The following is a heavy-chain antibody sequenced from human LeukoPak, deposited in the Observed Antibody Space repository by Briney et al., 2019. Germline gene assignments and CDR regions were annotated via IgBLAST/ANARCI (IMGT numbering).Heavy chain of an antibody. CDR3: ARTYHFGY. CDR2: IYHSGST. J-gene: IGHJ4*02. CDR1: GGSISSGGNS. Sequence: PLETLSLTCAVSGGSISSGGNSWGWIRQPPGKGLEWIGYIYHSGSTLYNPSLKSRVTISVDRSKNQMSLKLSSVTAADTAVYYCARTYHFGYWGQGTLVTVSS. D-gene: IGHD2-2*01. V-gene: IGHV4-30-2*01.